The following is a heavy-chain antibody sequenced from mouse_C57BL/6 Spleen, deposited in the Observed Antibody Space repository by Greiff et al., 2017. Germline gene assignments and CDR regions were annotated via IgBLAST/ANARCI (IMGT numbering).Heavy chain of an antibody. Sequence: QVQLQQPGAELVRPGTSVKLSCKASGYTFTSYWMHWVKQRPGQGLEWIGVIDPSDSYTNYNQKFKGKDTLTVDTSSSTAYMQLSSLTSEDSAVYYCASMNYGSSYHYWGQGTTLTVSS. V-gene: IGHV1-59*01. D-gene: IGHD1-1*01. CDR1: GYTFTSYW. CDR3: ASMNYGSSYHY. CDR2: IDPSDSYT. J-gene: IGHJ2*01.